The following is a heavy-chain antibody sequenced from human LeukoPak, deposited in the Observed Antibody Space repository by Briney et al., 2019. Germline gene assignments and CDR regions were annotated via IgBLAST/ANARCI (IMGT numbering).Heavy chain of an antibody. CDR1: GFTFSSYS. CDR3: ARVGDETAFDT. J-gene: IGHJ3*02. D-gene: IGHD4-17*01. V-gene: IGHV3-64*01. CDR2: ISASGGHT. Sequence: GGSPRLSCAASGFTFSSYSMHWVRQAPGKGLEYVSAISASGGHTYYANSVKGRFTISRDNSKNTLYLQMGSLRAEDMAVYYCARVGDETAFDTWGQGTMVTVSS.